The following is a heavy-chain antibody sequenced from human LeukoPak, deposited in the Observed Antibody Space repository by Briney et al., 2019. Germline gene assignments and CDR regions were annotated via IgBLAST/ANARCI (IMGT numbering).Heavy chain of an antibody. CDR1: GFIFSNSA. V-gene: IGHV3-23*01. D-gene: IGHD2-2*01. Sequence: PGGSLRLSCEGSGFIFSNSAMSWVRQSPGKGLEWVSTLDGSGGFTYHVDSVKGRFTISRDNSKNTLYLQMNSLRAEDTAVYYCAKEGLPAATYYYYGMDVWGQGTTVTVSS. CDR2: LDGSGGFT. CDR3: AKEGLPAATYYYYGMDV. J-gene: IGHJ6*02.